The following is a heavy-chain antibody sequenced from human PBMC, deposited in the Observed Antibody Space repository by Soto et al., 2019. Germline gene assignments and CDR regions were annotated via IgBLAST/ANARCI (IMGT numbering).Heavy chain of an antibody. D-gene: IGHD6-6*01. J-gene: IGHJ6*02. V-gene: IGHV1-69*13. Sequence: SVKVSCKASGGTFSGYAISWVRQAPGQGLEWMGGIIPIFGTANYAQKFQGRVTITADESTSTAYMELSSLRSEDTAVYYCASGGYSSSYHYYYYGMDVWGQGTTVTVSS. CDR3: ASGGYSSSYHYYYYGMDV. CDR1: GGTFSGYA. CDR2: IIPIFGTA.